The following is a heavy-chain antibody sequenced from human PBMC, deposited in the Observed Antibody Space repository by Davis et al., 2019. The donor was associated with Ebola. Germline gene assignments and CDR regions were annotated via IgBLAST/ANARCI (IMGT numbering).Heavy chain of an antibody. CDR1: GYTFTGYY. V-gene: IGHV1-2*05. Sequence: AASVKVSCKASGYTFTGYYMHWVRQAPGQGLEWMGRINPNSGGTNYAQKFQGRVTMTRDKSISTAYVELSRLRSDDTVVYYCAREDTAMGRDAFDIWGQGTMVTVSS. J-gene: IGHJ3*02. CDR2: INPNSGGT. CDR3: AREDTAMGRDAFDI. D-gene: IGHD5-18*01.